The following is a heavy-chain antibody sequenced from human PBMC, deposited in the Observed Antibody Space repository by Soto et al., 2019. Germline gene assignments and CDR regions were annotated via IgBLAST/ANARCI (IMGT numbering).Heavy chain of an antibody. J-gene: IGHJ5*02. V-gene: IGHV1-18*04. D-gene: IGHD2-15*01. CDR2: ISAYNGNT. CDR1: DYTFTSYG. CDR3: ARDRTWSRSSWFDP. Sequence: ASVKVSCKASDYTFTSYGISWVRQAPGQGLEWMGWISAYNGNTNYAQKLQGRVTMTTDTSTSTAYMELRSLRSDDTAVYYCARDRTWSRSSWFDPWGQGTLVTVSS.